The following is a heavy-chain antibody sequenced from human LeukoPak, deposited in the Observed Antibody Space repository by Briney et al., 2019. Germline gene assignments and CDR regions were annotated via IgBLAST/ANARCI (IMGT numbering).Heavy chain of an antibody. CDR3: ARDLYPIVTVSRGNMGN. J-gene: IGHJ4*02. CDR1: GFTFSSYW. V-gene: IGHV3-74*01. D-gene: IGHD4-17*01. CDR2: INSDGSST. Sequence: PGGSLRLSCAASGFTFSSYWMHWVRQAPGKGLVWVSRINSDGSSTTYADSVKGRFTISRDNAKNTLYLQMNSLRAEDTAVYYCARDLYPIVTVSRGNMGNWGQGTLVTVSS.